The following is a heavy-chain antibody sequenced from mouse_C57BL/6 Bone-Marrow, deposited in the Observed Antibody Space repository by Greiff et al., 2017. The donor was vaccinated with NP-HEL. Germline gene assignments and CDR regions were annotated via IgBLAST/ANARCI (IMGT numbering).Heavy chain of an antibody. CDR3: ARSLYGSSDY. D-gene: IGHD1-1*01. V-gene: IGHV1-69*01. Sequence: QVQLQQPGAELVMPGASVKLSCKASGYTFTSYWMHWVKPRPGQGLEWIGEIDPSDSYTNYNQKFKGKSTLTVDKSSSTAYMQLSSLTSEDSAVYYCARSLYGSSDYWGQGTTLTVSS. J-gene: IGHJ2*01. CDR1: GYTFTSYW. CDR2: IDPSDSYT.